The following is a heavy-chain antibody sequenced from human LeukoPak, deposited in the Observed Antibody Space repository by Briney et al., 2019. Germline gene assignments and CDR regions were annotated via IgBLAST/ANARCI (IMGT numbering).Heavy chain of an antibody. CDR3: ARNDHVFHCSSTSCYVYYYYGMDV. Sequence: SETLSLTCAVYGGSFSGYYWSWIRQPPGKGLEWIGEINHSGSTNYNPSLKSRVTISVDTSKNQFSLKLSSVTAADTAVYYCARNDHVFHCSSTSCYVYYYYGMDVWGQGTTVTVSS. CDR2: INHSGST. V-gene: IGHV4-34*01. D-gene: IGHD2-2*01. CDR1: GGSFSGYY. J-gene: IGHJ6*02.